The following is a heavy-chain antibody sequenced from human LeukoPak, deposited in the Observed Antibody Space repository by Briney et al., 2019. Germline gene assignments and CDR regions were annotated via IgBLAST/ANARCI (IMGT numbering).Heavy chain of an antibody. CDR3: AKDLEYYDILTGYPDYWFDP. CDR1: GFTFSSYG. D-gene: IGHD3-9*01. J-gene: IGHJ5*02. V-gene: IGHV3-23*01. Sequence: GGSLRLSCAASGFTFSSYGMSWVRQAPGKGLEWVSGISPSGGITYYTDSVKGRFTISRDNSKNTVSLQMNSLRGEDTAVYYCAKDLEYYDILTGYPDYWFDPWGQGTLVTVSS. CDR2: ISPSGGIT.